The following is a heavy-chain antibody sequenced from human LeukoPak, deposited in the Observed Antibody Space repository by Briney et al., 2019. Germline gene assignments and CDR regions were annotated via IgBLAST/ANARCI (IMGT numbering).Heavy chain of an antibody. V-gene: IGHV4-34*01. CDR3: ARERRGYRPPDSSGQYYFDY. D-gene: IGHD3-22*01. Sequence: SETLSLTCAVYGGSFSGYYWSWIRQPPGKGLEWIGEINHSGSTNYNPSLKSRVTISVDTSKNQFSLKLSSVTAADTAVYYCARERRGYRPPDSSGQYYFDYWGQGTLVTVSS. CDR2: INHSGST. CDR1: GGSFSGYY. J-gene: IGHJ4*02.